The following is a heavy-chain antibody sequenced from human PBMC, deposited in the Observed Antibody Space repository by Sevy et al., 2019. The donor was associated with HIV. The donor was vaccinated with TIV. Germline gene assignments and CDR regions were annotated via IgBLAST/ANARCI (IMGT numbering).Heavy chain of an antibody. CDR3: ARDLPPSATTVAHFDC. D-gene: IGHD4-17*01. CDR1: GFSFSSYE. V-gene: IGHV3-48*03. CDR2: ISNSGTTI. J-gene: IGHJ4*02. Sequence: GGSLRLSCVASGFSFSSYEMNWDRQAPGKGLEWVSYISNSGTTISYSDSVRGRFTISRDNARNLLYLQMNSLRAEDTAVYYCARDLPPSATTVAHFDCWGQGTLVTVSS.